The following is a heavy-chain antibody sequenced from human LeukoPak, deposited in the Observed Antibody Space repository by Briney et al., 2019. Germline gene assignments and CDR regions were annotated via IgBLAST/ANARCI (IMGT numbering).Heavy chain of an antibody. CDR2: ISSGSSYI. CDR3: ARVGYYASGPFSYFDY. J-gene: IGHJ4*02. D-gene: IGHD3-10*01. CDR1: GFTFSNYR. V-gene: IGHV3-21*01. Sequence: GGSLRLSCAASGFTFSNYRMNWVRQAPGKGLEWVSSISSGSSYIYYADSVKGRFTISRDNAKNSLFLQMNSLRAEDTAVYYCARVGYYASGPFSYFDYWGQGTLVTVSS.